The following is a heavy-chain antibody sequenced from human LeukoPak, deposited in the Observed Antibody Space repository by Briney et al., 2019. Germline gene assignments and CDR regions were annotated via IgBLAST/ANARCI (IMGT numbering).Heavy chain of an antibody. Sequence: GASVKVSCKASGYTFTSYGISWVRQAPGQGLEWMGWISAYNGNTNYAQKLQGRVTMTTDTSTSTAYMELRSLRSDDTAVYYCAVAFLEWGYYYMDVWGKGTTVTVSS. D-gene: IGHD3-3*01. J-gene: IGHJ6*03. V-gene: IGHV1-18*01. CDR2: ISAYNGNT. CDR1: GYTFTSYG. CDR3: AVAFLEWGYYYMDV.